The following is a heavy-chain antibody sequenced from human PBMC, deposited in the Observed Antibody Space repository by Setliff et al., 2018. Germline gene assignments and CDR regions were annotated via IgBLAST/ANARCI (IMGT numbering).Heavy chain of an antibody. J-gene: IGHJ4*02. CDR1: GDIFSNSP. CDR3: ARVTIAVAGYFDF. CDR2: IGAYNGNT. V-gene: IGHV1-18*01. Sequence: GASVKVSCKASGDIFSNSPMHWVRQAPGRRLEWMGWIGAYNGNTYNAHKFQGRVTMTSDTSTSTAYMELRSLRSDDTAVYYCARVTIAVAGYFDFWGQGTLVTVSS. D-gene: IGHD6-19*01.